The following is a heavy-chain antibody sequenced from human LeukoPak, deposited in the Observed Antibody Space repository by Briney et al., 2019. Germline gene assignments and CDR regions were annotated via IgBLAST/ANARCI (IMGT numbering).Heavy chain of an antibody. CDR1: GYTFRSYG. D-gene: IGHD6-13*01. Sequence: ASVKVSCKASGYTFRSYGISWVRKAPGQGLEWMGWISGYNGYTHYAQKVQGRVTMTTDTSTSTVYMELRSLRSDDTAVYYCARALYSGNQRNWFDPWGQGTLATISS. CDR2: ISGYNGYT. J-gene: IGHJ5*02. CDR3: ARALYSGNQRNWFDP. V-gene: IGHV1-18*01.